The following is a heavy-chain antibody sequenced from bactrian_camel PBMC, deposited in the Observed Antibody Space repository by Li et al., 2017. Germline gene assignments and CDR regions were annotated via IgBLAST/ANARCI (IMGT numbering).Heavy chain of an antibody. D-gene: IGHD1*01. V-gene: IGHV3-2*01. CDR1: GFTFSSYY. J-gene: IGHJ6*01. CDR2: IYTGGGST. CDR3: AAERRDWALVNPLNAENFSY. Sequence: HVQLVESGGGLVQPGGSLRLSCAASGFTFSSYYMSWVRQAPGKGLEWVSSIYTGGGSTYYADSVKGRFTISRDNEQNILYLQMDSLKTEDTAMYYCAAERRDWALVNPLNAENFSYWGQGTQVTVS.